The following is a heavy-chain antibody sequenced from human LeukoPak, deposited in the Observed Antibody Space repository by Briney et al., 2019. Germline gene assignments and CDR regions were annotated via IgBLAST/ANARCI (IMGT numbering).Heavy chain of an antibody. Sequence: GGSLRLSCTASGFTFSNYWMTWIRQAPGKGLEWVANIKQDGIEKYYVDSVEGRFTVSRDNSKNSLFLQIESLRAADTAVYYCATCSSGYYCDHFQTWGQGPLVTVSS. CDR1: GFTFSNYW. D-gene: IGHD3-22*01. CDR3: ATCSSGYYCDHFQT. J-gene: IGHJ1*01. V-gene: IGHV3-7*01. CDR2: IKQDGIEK.